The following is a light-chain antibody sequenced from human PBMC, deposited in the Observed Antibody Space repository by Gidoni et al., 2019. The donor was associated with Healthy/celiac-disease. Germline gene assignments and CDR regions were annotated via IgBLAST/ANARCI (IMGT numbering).Light chain of an antibody. Sequence: AIQLIPSLSSLSASVGDRVTITCRASQSVSSALAWYQQKQEEAPTLLIYDASSLGIGVPLRFSGGGSVTDFTLTISSLRPEDFATYYCQQFNSYPFLTFGGGTKVEIK. CDR1: QSVSSA. CDR3: QQFNSYPFLT. J-gene: IGKJ4*01. V-gene: IGKV1-13*02. CDR2: DAS.